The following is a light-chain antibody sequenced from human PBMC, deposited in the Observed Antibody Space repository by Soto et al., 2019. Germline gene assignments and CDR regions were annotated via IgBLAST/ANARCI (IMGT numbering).Light chain of an antibody. J-gene: IGLJ1*01. Sequence: QSALTQPHSVSGSPGQSVTISCTGTSSDVGGYSYVSWYQQHPGKAPELIIYDVTERPSGVPDRFSGSNSGNTASLTISGLQAEDEADYYCCSYTGSYSYVFGIGTKLTLL. V-gene: IGLV2-11*01. CDR2: DVT. CDR3: CSYTGSYSYV. CDR1: SSDVGGYSY.